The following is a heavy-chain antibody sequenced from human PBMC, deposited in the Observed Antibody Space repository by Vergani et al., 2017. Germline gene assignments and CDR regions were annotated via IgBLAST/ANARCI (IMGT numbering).Heavy chain of an antibody. J-gene: IGHJ6*03. CDR1: GFTFDDYA. Sequence: EVQLVESGGGLVQPGRSLRLSCAASGFTFDDYAMHWVRQAPGKGLEWVSGISWNSGSIGYADSVKGRFTISRDNAKNSLYLQMNSLRAEDTAVYYCARSEITMVRGVPIYYYYYMDVWGKGTTVTVSS. CDR2: ISWNSGSI. CDR3: ARSEITMVRGVPIYYYYYMDV. D-gene: IGHD3-10*01. V-gene: IGHV3-9*01.